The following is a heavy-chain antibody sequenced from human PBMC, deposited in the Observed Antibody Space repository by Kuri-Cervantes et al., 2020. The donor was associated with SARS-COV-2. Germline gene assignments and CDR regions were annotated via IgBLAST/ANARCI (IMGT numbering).Heavy chain of an antibody. CDR1: GFTFSSYA. Sequence: GGSLRLSCAASGFTFSSYAMHWVRQAPGKGLEWVAVISYDGSNKYYADSVKGRFTISRDNSKNTLYLQMNSLRADDTAVYYCAKSDWFDPWGQGTLVTVSS. CDR2: ISYDGSNK. J-gene: IGHJ5*02. CDR3: AKSDWFDP. V-gene: IGHV3-30-3*01.